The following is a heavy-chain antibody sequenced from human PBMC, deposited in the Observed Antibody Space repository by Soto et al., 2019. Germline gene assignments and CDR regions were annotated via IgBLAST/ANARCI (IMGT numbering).Heavy chain of an antibody. CDR2: IKPAGSVK. Sequence: EVHLVESGGGLVQPGGSLRLSCAASGFTFSNYWMSWVRQAPGKGLEWVANIKPAGSVKYYVDSVKGRFTLSRDNAKNTLYLQMNSLRVEDTAVYYCAREILVPAAFDAFDIWGQGTMVTVSS. D-gene: IGHD2-2*01. CDR1: GFTFSNYW. V-gene: IGHV3-7*01. CDR3: AREILVPAAFDAFDI. J-gene: IGHJ3*02.